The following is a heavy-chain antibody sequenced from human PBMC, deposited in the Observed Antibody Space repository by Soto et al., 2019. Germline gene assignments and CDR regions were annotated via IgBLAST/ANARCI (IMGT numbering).Heavy chain of an antibody. V-gene: IGHV3-49*04. J-gene: IGHJ6*02. CDR3: TREGWGGYSYGLGRASYYYGMDV. Sequence: SLRLSCTASGFTFGDYAMSWVRQAPGKGLEWVGFIRSKAYGGTTEYAASVKGRFTISRDDSKSIAYLQMNSLKTEDTAVYYCTREGWGGYSYGLGRASYYYGMDVWGQGTTVTVSS. D-gene: IGHD5-18*01. CDR2: IRSKAYGGTT. CDR1: GFTFGDYA.